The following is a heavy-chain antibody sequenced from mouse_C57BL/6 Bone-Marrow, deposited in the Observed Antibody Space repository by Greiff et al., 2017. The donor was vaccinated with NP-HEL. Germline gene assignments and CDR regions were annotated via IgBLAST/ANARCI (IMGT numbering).Heavy chain of an antibody. J-gene: IGHJ4*01. CDR1: GYTFTSYT. Sequence: VQGVESGAELARPGASVKMSCKASGYTFTSYTMHWVKQRPGQGLEWIGYINPSSGYTKYNQKFKDKATLTADKSSSTAYMQLSSLTAEDSAVYCWAGEGYYGDYAMGYWGQGTSGTVSS. CDR2: INPSSGYT. CDR3: AGEGYYGDYAMGY. D-gene: IGHD1-1*01. V-gene: IGHV1-4*01.